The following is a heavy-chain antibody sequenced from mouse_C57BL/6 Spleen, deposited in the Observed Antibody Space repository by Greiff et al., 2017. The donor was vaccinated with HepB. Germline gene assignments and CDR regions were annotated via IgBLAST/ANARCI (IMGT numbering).Heavy chain of an antibody. CDR3: ARLYGSNAMDY. Sequence: VKLVESGAELVRPGASVKLSCKASGYTFTDYYINWVKQRPGQGLEWIARIYPGSGNTYYNEKFKGKATLTAEKSSSTAYMQLSSLTSEDSAVYFCARLYGSNAMDYWGQGTSVTVSS. CDR2: IYPGSGNT. V-gene: IGHV1-76*01. D-gene: IGHD1-1*01. CDR1: GYTFTDYY. J-gene: IGHJ4*01.